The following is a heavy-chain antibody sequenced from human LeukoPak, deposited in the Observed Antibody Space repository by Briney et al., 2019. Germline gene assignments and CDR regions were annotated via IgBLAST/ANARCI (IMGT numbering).Heavy chain of an antibody. Sequence: GGSLRLSCAASGFTFSSYEMNWVRQAPGKGLEWVSYISSSGSTRYYADSVKGRFTISRDNAKNSVYLHMNSLRAEDTAVYYCARSGASVVRRFDPWGQGTLVTVSS. CDR2: ISSSGSTR. CDR3: ARSGASVVRRFDP. D-gene: IGHD2-15*01. CDR1: GFTFSSYE. J-gene: IGHJ5*02. V-gene: IGHV3-48*03.